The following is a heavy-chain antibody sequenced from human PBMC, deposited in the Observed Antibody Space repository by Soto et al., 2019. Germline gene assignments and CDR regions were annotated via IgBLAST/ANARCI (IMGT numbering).Heavy chain of an antibody. CDR2: ISHDGSNQ. CDR1: GFTLRTSG. J-gene: IGHJ4*02. D-gene: IGHD6-25*01. V-gene: IGHV3-30*18. Sequence: GGSLRLSCVASGFTLRTSGMHWVRQAPSKGLEWVAVISHDGSNQFYAESVKGRSTISRDNSKNMLYLQMNSLRADDSAVYFCAKDSSAAFDYWGQGTVVTVSS. CDR3: AKDSSAAFDY.